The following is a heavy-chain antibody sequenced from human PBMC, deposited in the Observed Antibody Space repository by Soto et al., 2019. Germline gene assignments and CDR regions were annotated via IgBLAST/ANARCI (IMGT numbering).Heavy chain of an antibody. J-gene: IGHJ6*02. CDR1: GFTFSSYW. V-gene: IGHV3-74*01. CDR3: ARGSSGSYYKDFYYRMDV. D-gene: IGHD3-10*01. Sequence: EVQLVESGGGLVQPGGSLRLSCAASGFTFSSYWMHWVRQVPGKGLVWVSRIHNDERSTAYADSVKGRFTISRDNAKKTRYLQMNSLRAEDTAVYYCARGSSGSYYKDFYYRMDVWGQGTTITVSS. CDR2: IHNDERST.